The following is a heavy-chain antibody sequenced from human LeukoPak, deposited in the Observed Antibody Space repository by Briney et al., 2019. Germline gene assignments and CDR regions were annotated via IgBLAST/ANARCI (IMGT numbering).Heavy chain of an antibody. CDR1: GGSISSCY. V-gene: IGHV4-59*08. Sequence: PSEALSLTCTVSGGSISSCYWSWIRQPPGKGLEWIGYICYSGSTNYNPSLKSRVTISVDTSKNQFSLKLSSVTAADTAVYYCARHRITMVRGVIPYYFDYWGQGTLVTVSS. CDR3: ARHRITMVRGVIPYYFDY. J-gene: IGHJ4*02. CDR2: ICYSGST. D-gene: IGHD3-10*01.